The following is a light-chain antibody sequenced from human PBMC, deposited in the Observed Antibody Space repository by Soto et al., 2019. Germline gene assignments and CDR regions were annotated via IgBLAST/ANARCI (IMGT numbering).Light chain of an antibody. V-gene: IGKV3-20*01. CDR2: AAS. CDR3: QQYAGSPGT. CDR1: QSVTNNY. J-gene: IGKJ1*01. Sequence: EIVLTQSPGTLSLSPGERATLSCRPSQSVTNNYLAWYQQKPGQAPRLLIYAASRRATGIPDRFSGSGSGTDFTLTISRLEPEDFAVYYCQQYAGSPGTFGQGTRVDFK.